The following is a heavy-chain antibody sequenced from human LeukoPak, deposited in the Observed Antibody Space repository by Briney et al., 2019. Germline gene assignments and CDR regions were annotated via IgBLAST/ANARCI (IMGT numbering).Heavy chain of an antibody. CDR1: GFTFDDYA. V-gene: IGHV3-9*01. Sequence: PGGSLRLSCAASGFTFDDYAMHWVRQAPGKGLEWVSGISWNSGSIGYADSVKGRFTISRDNAKNSLYLQMNSLRAEDTALYYCAKDISYGYGQLSVYYFDYWGQGTLATVSS. CDR3: AKDISYGYGQLSVYYFDY. J-gene: IGHJ4*02. D-gene: IGHD5-18*01. CDR2: ISWNSGSI.